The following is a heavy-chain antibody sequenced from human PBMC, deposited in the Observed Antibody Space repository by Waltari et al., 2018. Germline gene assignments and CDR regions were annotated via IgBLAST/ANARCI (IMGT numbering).Heavy chain of an antibody. D-gene: IGHD2-15*01. CDR3: ARDAEIAGGAIDI. CDR2: LYGSEAT. V-gene: IGHV4-61*02. J-gene: IGHJ3*02. CDR1: GGSISGGTSY. Sequence: QVQLQESGPGLVKPSETLSLTCTVSGGSISGGTSYWSWIRQPAGQGLEWIGRLYGSEATQYNPSRRSRVSISLETSKNQFSLRLSSMTAADTAIYYCARDAEIAGGAIDIWGQGTMVTVSS.